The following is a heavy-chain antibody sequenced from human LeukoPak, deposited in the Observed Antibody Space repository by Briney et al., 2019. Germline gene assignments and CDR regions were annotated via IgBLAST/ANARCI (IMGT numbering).Heavy chain of an antibody. CDR3: AKDSRYGSGSYYLTDYFDY. J-gene: IGHJ4*02. Sequence: PGGSLRLSCAASGFTFSSYGMSWVRQAPGKGLEWVSAISGSGGSTYYADSVKGRFTISRDNSKNTLYLQMNSLRAEDTAVYYCAKDSRYGSGSYYLTDYFDYWGQGTLVTVSS. D-gene: IGHD3-10*01. CDR1: GFTFSSYG. V-gene: IGHV3-23*01. CDR2: ISGSGGST.